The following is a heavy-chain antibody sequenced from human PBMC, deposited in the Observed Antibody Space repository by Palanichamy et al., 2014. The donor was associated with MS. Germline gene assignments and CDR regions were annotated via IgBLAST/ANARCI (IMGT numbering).Heavy chain of an antibody. CDR2: INATGST. Sequence: QVQLQESGPGLVKPSQTLSLTCTVSGGSISSGSYYWSWIRQPAGKGLEWIGRINATGSTNYNPSLKSRVTISVDTSKNQFSLKLSSVTVADTAVYYCATEVPLVAVGTGWFDPWGQGTLVTVSS. CDR1: GGSISSGSYY. D-gene: IGHD6-13*01. V-gene: IGHV4-61*02. J-gene: IGHJ5*02. CDR3: ATEVPLVAVGTGWFDP.